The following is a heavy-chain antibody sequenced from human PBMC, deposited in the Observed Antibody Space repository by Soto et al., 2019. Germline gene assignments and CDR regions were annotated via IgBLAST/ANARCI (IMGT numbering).Heavy chain of an antibody. CDR3: ARRITIFGVVTLSGMDV. V-gene: IGHV1-69*13. CDR1: GGTFSSYA. J-gene: IGHJ6*02. CDR2: IIPIFGTA. D-gene: IGHD3-3*01. Sequence: GASVKVSCKASGGTFSSYAISWVRQAPGQGLEWMGGIIPIFGTANYAQKFQGRVTITADESTSTAYVELSSLRSEDTAVYYCARRITIFGVVTLSGMDVWGQGTTVTV.